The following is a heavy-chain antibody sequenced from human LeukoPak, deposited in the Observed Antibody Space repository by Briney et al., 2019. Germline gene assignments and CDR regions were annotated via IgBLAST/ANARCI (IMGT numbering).Heavy chain of an antibody. D-gene: IGHD3-10*01. Sequence: ASVKVSCKASGYTFTSYDINWVRQATGQGLEWMGWISAYNGNTNYAQKLQGRVTMTTDTSTSTAYMELRSLRSDDTAVYYCAREGVWFGEQYFGYWGQGTLVTVSS. V-gene: IGHV1-18*01. CDR2: ISAYNGNT. J-gene: IGHJ4*02. CDR1: GYTFTSYD. CDR3: AREGVWFGEQYFGY.